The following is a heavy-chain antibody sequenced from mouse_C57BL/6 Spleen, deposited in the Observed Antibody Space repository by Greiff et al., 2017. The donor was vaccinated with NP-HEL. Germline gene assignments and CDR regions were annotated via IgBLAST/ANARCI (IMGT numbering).Heavy chain of an antibody. CDR1: GYTFTDYY. J-gene: IGHJ2*01. CDR3: AIYDGYSYYFDY. CDR2: IYPGSGNT. V-gene: IGHV1-76*01. Sequence: VKLVESGAELVRPGASVKLSCKASGYTFTDYYINWVKQRPGQGLEWIARIYPGSGNTYYNEKFKGKATLTAEKSSSTAYMQLSSLTSEDSAVYFCAIYDGYSYYFDYWGQGTTLTVSS. D-gene: IGHD2-3*01.